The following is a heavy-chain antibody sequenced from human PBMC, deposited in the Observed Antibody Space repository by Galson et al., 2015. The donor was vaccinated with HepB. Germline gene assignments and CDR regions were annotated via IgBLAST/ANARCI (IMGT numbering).Heavy chain of an antibody. CDR2: IGGQGHRT. Sequence: SLRLSCAASGFACHTHAMSWVRPAPGRGLGWTSGIGGQGHRTFYADFVKGRFTVSRDNSNNMLYLQMNSLRAEDAGLYFCAKGYGLFDSWGQGILVTVSS. CDR1: GFACHTHA. V-gene: IGHV3-23*01. D-gene: IGHD5-18*01. J-gene: IGHJ5*01. CDR3: AKGYGLFDS.